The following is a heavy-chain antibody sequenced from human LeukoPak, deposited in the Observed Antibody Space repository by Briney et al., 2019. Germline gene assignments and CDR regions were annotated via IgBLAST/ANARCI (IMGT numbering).Heavy chain of an antibody. Sequence: SETLSLTCAVYGGSFSGYYWSWIRQHPGKGLEWIGEINHSGSTNYNPSLKSRVTISVDTSKNQFSLKLSSVTAADTAVYYCASRGDYDMRFDPWGQGTLVTVSS. CDR2: INHSGST. V-gene: IGHV4-34*01. CDR1: GGSFSGYY. CDR3: ASRGDYDMRFDP. J-gene: IGHJ5*02. D-gene: IGHD4-17*01.